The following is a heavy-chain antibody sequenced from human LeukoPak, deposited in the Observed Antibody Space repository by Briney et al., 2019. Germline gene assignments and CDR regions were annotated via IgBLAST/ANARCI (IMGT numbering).Heavy chain of an antibody. CDR2: IYYSGST. CDR3: ARPVVSGMVRGVVSFYFDY. Sequence: PSETLSLTCTVSGGSISSSSYYWGWIRQPPGKGLEWIGSIYYSGSTYYNPSLKSRVTISVDTSKNQFSLKLSSVTAADTAVYYCARPVVSGMVRGVVSFYFDYWGQGTLVTVSS. V-gene: IGHV4-39*01. J-gene: IGHJ4*02. CDR1: GGSISSSSYY. D-gene: IGHD3-10*01.